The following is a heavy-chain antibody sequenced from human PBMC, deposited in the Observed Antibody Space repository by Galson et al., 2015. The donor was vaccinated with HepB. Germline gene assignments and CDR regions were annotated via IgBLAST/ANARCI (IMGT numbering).Heavy chain of an antibody. CDR1: GDSVSSNSAA. CDR3: ARGIWYTSSSSYNWFDP. D-gene: IGHD6-6*01. V-gene: IGHV6-1*01. CDR2: TYYTSKWHN. J-gene: IGHJ5*02. Sequence: CAISGDSVSSNSAAWTWIRQSPSRGLEWLGRTYYTSKWHNDYAVSVKGRITTNPDTSRNQFSLQLKSVTPEDTAVYHCARGIWYTSSSSYNWFDPWGQGTLVTVSS.